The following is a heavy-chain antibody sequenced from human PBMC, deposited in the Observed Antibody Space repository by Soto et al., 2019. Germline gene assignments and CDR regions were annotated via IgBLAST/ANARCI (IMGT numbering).Heavy chain of an antibody. D-gene: IGHD1-20*01. CDR1: GFASTSPGMS. CDR2: IERDDDDK. Sequence: SDHKLENPTETLTLTCTFSGFASTSPGMSVSWIRQPPGRALEWLALIERDDDDKYYSTSLKTRLTISKDTRKNQVVLTMANMDPADTATYYCALSIRGPRKFLGRDVCGQWTPVTGS. V-gene: IGHV2-70*13. J-gene: IGHJ6*02. CDR3: ALSIRGPRKFLGRDV.